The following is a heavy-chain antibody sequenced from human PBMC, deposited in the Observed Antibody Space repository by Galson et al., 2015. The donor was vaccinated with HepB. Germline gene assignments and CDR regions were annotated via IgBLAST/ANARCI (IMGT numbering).Heavy chain of an antibody. V-gene: IGHV1-18*01. CDR1: GFTFTSYG. D-gene: IGHD3-22*01. J-gene: IGHJ2*01. CDR2: ISAYNGNT. Sequence: SVKVSCKASGFTFTSYGISWVRQAPGQGLEWMGWISAYNGNTNYAQKLQGRVTMTTDTSTSTAYMELRSLRSDDTAVYYCARVAGITMIVVVPDYWYFDLWGRGTLVTVSS. CDR3: ARVAGITMIVVVPDYWYFDL.